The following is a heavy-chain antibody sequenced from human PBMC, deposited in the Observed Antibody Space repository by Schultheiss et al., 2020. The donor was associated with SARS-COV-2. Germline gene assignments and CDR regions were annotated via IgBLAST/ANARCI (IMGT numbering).Heavy chain of an antibody. CDR2: INHSGST. CDR3: ARGGGIVVAGRGNWFDP. V-gene: IGHV4-34*01. D-gene: IGHD3-16*01. CDR1: GGSFSGYY. J-gene: IGHJ5*02. Sequence: SETLSLTCAVYGGSFSGYYWSWIRQPPGKGLEWIGEINHSGSTNYNPSLKSRVTISVDTSKNQFSLKLSSVTAADTAVYYCARGGGIVVAGRGNWFDPWGQGILVTVSS.